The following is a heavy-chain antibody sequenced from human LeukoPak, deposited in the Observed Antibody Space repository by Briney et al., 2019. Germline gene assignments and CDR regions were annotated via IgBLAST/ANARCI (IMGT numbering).Heavy chain of an antibody. D-gene: IGHD7-27*01. CDR1: GFTSTSYW. CDR2: IDHDGTDK. Sequence: GGSLRLSCAASGFTSTSYWMTWVRQAPGKGLHWVANIDHDGTDKNYADSVKGRFTISRDNAKRSVFLQMNSLRAEDTGLYYCAREDWGPRFDPRGQGTLVTVSS. J-gene: IGHJ5*02. V-gene: IGHV3-7*05. CDR3: AREDWGPRFDP.